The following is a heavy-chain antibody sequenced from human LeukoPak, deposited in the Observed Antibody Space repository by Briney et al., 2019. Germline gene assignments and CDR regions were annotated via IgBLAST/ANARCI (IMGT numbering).Heavy chain of an antibody. CDR3: AKGLPADC. J-gene: IGHJ4*02. D-gene: IGHD1-14*01. V-gene: IGHV3-30*18. Sequence: GGSLRLSCAASGFPFSSYGMHWVRQAPGKGLEWVAIISYDGSNKYYADSVKGRFTISRDNSKNTLYLQINSLRVEDTAVYYCAKGLPADCWGQGTLGTVSS. CDR2: ISYDGSNK. CDR1: GFPFSSYG.